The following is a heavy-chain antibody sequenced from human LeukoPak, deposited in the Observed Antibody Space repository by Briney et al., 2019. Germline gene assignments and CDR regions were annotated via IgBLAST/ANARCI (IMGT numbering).Heavy chain of an antibody. CDR1: GFTFSGPA. J-gene: IGHJ4*02. CDR2: IRSKANSYAT. CDR3: TVIPATGY. V-gene: IGHV3-73*01. D-gene: IGHD2-2*01. Sequence: GGSLRLSCAASGFTFSGPAMHWVRQASGKGLEWVGRIRSKANSYATAYAASVEGRFTISRDDSKNTAYLQMNRLKTEDTAVYYCTVIPATGYWGQGTLVTVSS.